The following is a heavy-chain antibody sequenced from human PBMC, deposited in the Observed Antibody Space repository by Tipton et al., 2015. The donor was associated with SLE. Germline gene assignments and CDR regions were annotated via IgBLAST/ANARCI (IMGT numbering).Heavy chain of an antibody. Sequence: QSGAEVKKPGASVKVSCKASGYTFTGYYMNWVRQAPGQGLEWMGRINPSSGDTDYAQKFQGRVTMTRDTSISTAYMELTRLRSDDTAVYYCATYHFDSRGYNNDYWGQGTQVTVSS. J-gene: IGHJ4*02. CDR3: ATYHFDSRGYNNDY. CDR1: GYTFTGYY. V-gene: IGHV1-2*06. CDR2: INPSSGDT. D-gene: IGHD3-22*01.